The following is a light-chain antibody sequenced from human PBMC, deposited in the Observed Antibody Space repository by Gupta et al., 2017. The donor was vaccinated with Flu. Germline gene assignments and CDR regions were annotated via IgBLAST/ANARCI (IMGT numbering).Light chain of an antibody. CDR2: GNN. V-gene: IGLV3-19*01. CDR3: NSRDTSNNAVL. J-gene: IGLJ2*01. Sequence: QTVRITCTGGNIGSYDASWYQQKTRQAPVLIMYGNNTRHSGIPDRFSGSSSGSTASVTSTRAQAEDEGDYYCNSRDTSNNAVLFGGGTKVTVL. CDR1: NIGSYD.